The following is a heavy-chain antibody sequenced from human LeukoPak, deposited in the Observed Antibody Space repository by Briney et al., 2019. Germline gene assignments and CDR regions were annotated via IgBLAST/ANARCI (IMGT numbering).Heavy chain of an antibody. CDR3: AKAGRESDFDY. CDR1: GFTFSSYG. CDR2: IWYDGSNK. V-gene: IGHV3-30*02. J-gene: IGHJ4*02. Sequence: GGSLRLSCAASGFTFSSYGMHWVRQAPGKGLEWVAFIWYDGSNKYYEDSAKGRFTISRDNSKNTLYLQMNSLRAEDTAVYYCAKAGRESDFDYWGQGTLVTVSS. D-gene: IGHD2-21*01.